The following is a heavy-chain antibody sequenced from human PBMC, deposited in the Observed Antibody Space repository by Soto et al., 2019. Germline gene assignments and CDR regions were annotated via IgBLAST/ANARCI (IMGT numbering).Heavy chain of an antibody. CDR2: ISYDGSNK. Sequence: GGSLRLSCAASGFTFSSYGMHWVRQAPGKGLEWVAVISYDGSNKYYADSVKGRFTISRDNSKNTLYLQMNSLRAEDTAVYYCAKDLYRSYGYYFDYWGQGTLVTVSS. CDR3: AKDLYRSYGYYFDY. V-gene: IGHV3-30*18. D-gene: IGHD5-18*01. J-gene: IGHJ4*02. CDR1: GFTFSSYG.